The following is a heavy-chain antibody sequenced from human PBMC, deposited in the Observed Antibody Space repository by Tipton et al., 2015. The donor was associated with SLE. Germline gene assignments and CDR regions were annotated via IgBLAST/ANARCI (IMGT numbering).Heavy chain of an antibody. V-gene: IGHV4-38-2*01. CDR1: NYSLTNDYY. Sequence: TLSLTCSVSNYSLTNDYYWGWVRQPPGKGLEWIGSFHQSGTTFYTPSLKSRVTLLLDMSNNEFSLKLFSVTAADTAVYYCARSLSLSLFGVTIPDAMDVWGKGTTVIVSS. D-gene: IGHD3-3*02. J-gene: IGHJ6*03. CDR3: ARSLSLSLFGVTIPDAMDV. CDR2: FHQSGTT.